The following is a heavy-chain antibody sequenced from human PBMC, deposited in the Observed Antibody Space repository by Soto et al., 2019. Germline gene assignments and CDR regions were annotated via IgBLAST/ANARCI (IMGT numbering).Heavy chain of an antibody. CDR1: GFRLRDFY. Sequence: VQLVESGGGLAQPGGSLRLSCAASGFRLRDFYMDWVRQAPGKGLEWVGRTRNEASSYTTDYAASVKGRFTISRHDSQNYLFLQMNSLQSDDTAVYYCALNYYGLDV. CDR2: TRNEASSYTT. J-gene: IGHJ6*01. V-gene: IGHV3-72*01. CDR3: ALNYYGLDV.